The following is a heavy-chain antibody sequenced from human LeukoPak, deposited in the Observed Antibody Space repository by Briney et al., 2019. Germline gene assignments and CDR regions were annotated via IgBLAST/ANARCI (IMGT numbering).Heavy chain of an antibody. CDR2: IYHSGST. Sequence: SETLSLTCTVSGYPISSGYYWGWIRQPPGKGLEWIGSIYHSGSTYYNPSLKSRVTISVDTSKNQFSLKLSSVTAADTAVYYCARGATPIVVVPAAISPRAAAAGGVFDYWGQGTLVTVSS. D-gene: IGHD2-2*01. CDR1: GYPISSGYY. J-gene: IGHJ4*02. CDR3: ARGATPIVVVPAAISPRAAAAGGVFDY. V-gene: IGHV4-38-2*02.